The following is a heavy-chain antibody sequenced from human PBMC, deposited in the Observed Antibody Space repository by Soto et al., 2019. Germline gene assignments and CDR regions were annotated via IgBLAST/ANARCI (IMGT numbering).Heavy chain of an antibody. J-gene: IGHJ4*02. D-gene: IGHD6-13*01. CDR2: ISYDGGKK. V-gene: IGHV3-30*04. CDR3: AREGQPAAGTTPHN. Sequence: GGSLRLSCAASGFNFSSYAMHWVRQAPGKGLEWVAVISYDGGKKYYADSVKGRFTISRDNSKNTLYVEMNSLSAEDAAVYYCAREGQPAAGTTPHNWGRGTLVTVSS. CDR1: GFNFSSYA.